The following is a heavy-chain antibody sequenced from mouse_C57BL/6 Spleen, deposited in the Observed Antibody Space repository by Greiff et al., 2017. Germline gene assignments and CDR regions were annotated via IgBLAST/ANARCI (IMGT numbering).Heavy chain of an antibody. V-gene: IGHV5-6*02. Sequence: EVKLVESGGDLVKPGGSLKLSCAASGFTFSSYGMSWVRQTPDKRLEWVATISSGGSYTYYPDSVKGRFTISRDNAKNTLYLQMSSLKSEDTAMYYCARRCGNYFDYWGQGTTLTVSS. D-gene: IGHD1-1*02. CDR3: ARRCGNYFDY. CDR2: ISSGGSYT. CDR1: GFTFSSYG. J-gene: IGHJ2*01.